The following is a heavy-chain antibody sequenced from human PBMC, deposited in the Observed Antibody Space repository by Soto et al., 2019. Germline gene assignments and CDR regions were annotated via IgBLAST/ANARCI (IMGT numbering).Heavy chain of an antibody. CDR1: GAAFSNYT. J-gene: IGHJ6*03. V-gene: IGHV1-69*08. CDR2: VIPLLDAS. CDR3: ASGKSQMSQDRMGFYYYMDV. D-gene: IGHD2-15*01. Sequence: QVQLVQSGADVKKPGSSVKISCTASGAAFSNYTFTWVRRAPGEGLEWVGRVIPLLDASNYAEKFQDRVTISAARSTSTVYMELSGLRSEESAIYYCASGKSQMSQDRMGFYYYMDVWGKGTSVTVSS.